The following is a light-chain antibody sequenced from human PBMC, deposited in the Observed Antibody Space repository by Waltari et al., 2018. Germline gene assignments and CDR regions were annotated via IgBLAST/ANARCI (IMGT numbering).Light chain of an antibody. Sequence: EIEMTQSPATLSVSPGETATHSCRASHSISSHLAWYQQKPGQAPRLLIYGASTWATGIPARFGGSGSGTEFTLTISSLQSEDFAVYYCQQYDRWPLTFGGGTKVEIK. CDR2: GAS. CDR3: QQYDRWPLT. CDR1: HSISSH. J-gene: IGKJ4*01. V-gene: IGKV3-15*01.